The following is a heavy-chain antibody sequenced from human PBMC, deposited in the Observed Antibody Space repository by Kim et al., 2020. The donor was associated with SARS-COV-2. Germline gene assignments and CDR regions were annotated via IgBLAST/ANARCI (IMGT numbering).Heavy chain of an antibody. D-gene: IGHD5-18*01. CDR3: ARLPPGRGYRNGMDV. CDR2: IYYSGST. V-gene: IGHV4-59*01. Sequence: SETLSLTCTVSGGSISSYYWSWIRQPPGKGLEWIGYIYYSGSTNYNPSLKSRVTISVDTSKNQFSLKLSSVTAADTAVYYCARLPPGRGYRNGMDVWGQGTTVTVSS. CDR1: GGSISSYY. J-gene: IGHJ6*02.